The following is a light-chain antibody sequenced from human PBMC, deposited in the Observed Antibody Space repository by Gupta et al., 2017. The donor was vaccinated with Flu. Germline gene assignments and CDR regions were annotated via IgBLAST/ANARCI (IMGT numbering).Light chain of an antibody. Sequence: DVVMTPSPLSLPVTLGQPASISCRSSQSLVYSDGKIYLNWFQQRPGHSPRRLIYQISHRDSGVPDRFSGSGSGTDFTLKISRGEAEDVGVYYCMQGTHWPPYTFGQGTKLEIK. CDR3: MQGTHWPPYT. CDR1: QSLVYSDGKIY. CDR2: QIS. V-gene: IGKV2-30*01. J-gene: IGKJ2*01.